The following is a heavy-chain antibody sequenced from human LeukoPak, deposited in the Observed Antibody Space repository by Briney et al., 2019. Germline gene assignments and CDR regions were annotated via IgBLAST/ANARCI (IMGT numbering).Heavy chain of an antibody. CDR1: GGSISSGSYY. CDR2: IHYSGRT. D-gene: IGHD3-22*01. J-gene: IGHJ4*02. Sequence: PSETLSLTCTVSGGSISSGSYYWSWIRQHPGRGLEWIGYIHYSGRTYYTPSLKSRVIISIDTSKNQLSLKLSSVTAADTAVYYCASSYYYDSSGISDVDNWGQGTLVTVSS. CDR3: ASSYYYDSSGISDVDN. V-gene: IGHV4-31*03.